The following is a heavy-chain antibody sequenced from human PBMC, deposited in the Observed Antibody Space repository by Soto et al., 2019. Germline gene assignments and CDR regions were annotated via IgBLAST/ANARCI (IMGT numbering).Heavy chain of an antibody. CDR1: GFTFRSYG. CDR2: ISYDGSNK. D-gene: IGHD2-15*01. V-gene: IGHV3-30*18. Sequence: LRLSCAASGFTFRSYGMHWVRQAPGKGLEWVAVISYDGSNKYYADSVKGRFTISRDNSKNTLYLQMNSLRAEDTAVYYCAKEVVAATPYYYYYYYGMDVWGQGTTVTVSS. J-gene: IGHJ6*02. CDR3: AKEVVAATPYYYYYYYGMDV.